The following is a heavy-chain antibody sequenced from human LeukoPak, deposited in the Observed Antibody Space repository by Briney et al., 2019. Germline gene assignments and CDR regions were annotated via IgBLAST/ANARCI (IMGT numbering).Heavy chain of an antibody. D-gene: IGHD4-17*01. CDR3: AKDYGDYTVNYHYYGMDV. CDR2: ISYDGSNK. CDR1: GFTFSSYG. Sequence: GGSLRLSCAASGFTFSSYGTHWVRQAPGKGLEWVAVISYDGSNKYYADSVKGRFTISRDNSKNTLYLQMNSLRGEDTAVCYCAKDYGDYTVNYHYYGMDVWGQGTTVTVSS. J-gene: IGHJ6*02. V-gene: IGHV3-30*18.